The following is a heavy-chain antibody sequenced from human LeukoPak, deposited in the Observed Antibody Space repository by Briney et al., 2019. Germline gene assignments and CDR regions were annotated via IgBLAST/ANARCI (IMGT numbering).Heavy chain of an antibody. J-gene: IGHJ4*02. CDR2: ITYDGSNK. D-gene: IGHD3-22*01. V-gene: IGHV3-30*18. Sequence: PGGSLRLSCAASGFTFSSYGLHWVRQAPDKGLEWVAFITYDGSNKFYGDSVKGRFTIPRDNSKNTLYLQMNSLRTKDTAVYYCAKDLFYYDKGGFDYWGQGTLVTVSS. CDR1: GFTFSSYG. CDR3: AKDLFYYDKGGFDY.